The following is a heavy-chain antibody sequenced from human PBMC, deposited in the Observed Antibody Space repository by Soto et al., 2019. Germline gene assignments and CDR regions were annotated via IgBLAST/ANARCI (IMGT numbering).Heavy chain of an antibody. Sequence: GGSLRLPWVVSGLTTFDHGRNGVPQSPAKGLEWVSGILWNSGAAGYADSVKGRFTISRDRAKRALYLQMDSLRPEDTALYYCGNDVAPGGLEVWGQGTTVTAP. CDR3: GNDVAPGGLEV. V-gene: IGHV3-9*02. CDR2: ILWNSGAA. CDR1: GLTTFDHG. J-gene: IGHJ6*02. D-gene: IGHD5-12*01.